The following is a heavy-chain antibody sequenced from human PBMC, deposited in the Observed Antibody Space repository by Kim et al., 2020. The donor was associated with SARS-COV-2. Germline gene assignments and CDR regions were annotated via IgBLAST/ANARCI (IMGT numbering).Heavy chain of an antibody. CDR1: GFTFSSYS. J-gene: IGHJ4*02. D-gene: IGHD7-27*01. CDR3: ARVHWGLDY. Sequence: GGSLRLSCAASGFTFSSYSMHWVRQAPGKGLEWVSSISSSSSYIYYADSVKGRFTISRDKAKNSLYLQMNSLRAEDTAVYYCARVHWGLDYWGQGTLVTVSS. CDR2: ISSSSSYI. V-gene: IGHV3-21*01.